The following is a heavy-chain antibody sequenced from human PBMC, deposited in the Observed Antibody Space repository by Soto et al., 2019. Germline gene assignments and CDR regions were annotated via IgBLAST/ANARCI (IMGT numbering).Heavy chain of an antibody. CDR2: IYYSGST. V-gene: IGHV4-61*01. CDR3: ARDAITMIDY. J-gene: IGHJ4*02. D-gene: IGHD3-22*01. Sequence: PSETLSLTCTVSGGSVSSGSYYWSWIRQPPGKGLEWIGYIYYSGSTNYNPSLKSRVTISVDTSKNQFSLKLSSVTAADTAVYYCARDAITMIDYWGQGTLVTVSS. CDR1: GGSVSSGSYY.